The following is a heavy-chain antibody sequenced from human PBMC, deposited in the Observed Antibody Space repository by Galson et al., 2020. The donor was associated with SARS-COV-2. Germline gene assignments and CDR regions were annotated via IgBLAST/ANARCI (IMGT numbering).Heavy chain of an antibody. CDR1: GFTFDDYA. J-gene: IGHJ4*02. CDR3: ATAPHWHDYCFHY. D-gene: IGHD1-1*01. Sequence: TGGSLRLSCAASGFTFDDYAMHWVRQVPGKGLEWVSGINWNSGSIVYADSVKGRFTISRDNAKNSLYLQMNSLRTEDTALYYCATAPHWHDYCFHYWGQGTLVTVSS. CDR2: INWNSGSI. V-gene: IGHV3-9*01.